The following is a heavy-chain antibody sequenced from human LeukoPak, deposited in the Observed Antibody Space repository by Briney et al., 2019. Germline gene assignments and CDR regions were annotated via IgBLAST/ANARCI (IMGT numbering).Heavy chain of an antibody. CDR3: ARGAGDIVVVPAYMDV. D-gene: IGHD2-2*01. Sequence: GGSLRLSCAASGFTFSSYAMHWVRQAPGKGLEWVAVISYDGSNKYYADSVKGRFTISRDNSKNTLYLQMNSLRAEDTAVYYCARGAGDIVVVPAYMDVWGKGTTVTVSS. V-gene: IGHV3-30-3*01. CDR1: GFTFSSYA. J-gene: IGHJ6*03. CDR2: ISYDGSNK.